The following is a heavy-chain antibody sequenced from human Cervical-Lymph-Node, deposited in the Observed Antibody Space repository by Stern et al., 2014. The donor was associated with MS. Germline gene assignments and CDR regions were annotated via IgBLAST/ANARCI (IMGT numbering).Heavy chain of an antibody. J-gene: IGHJ6*02. Sequence: VQLLQSGGGLVQPGGSLRLSCAASGFTFSSYWMSWVRQAPGKGLEWVANIKQDGSEKYCVDSVRGRFTISRDNAKNSLYLQMNSLRAEDTAVYYCARNGHYYYALDVWGQGTTVTVSS. CDR2: IKQDGSEK. V-gene: IGHV3-7*01. CDR1: GFTFSSYW. CDR3: ARNGHYYYALDV.